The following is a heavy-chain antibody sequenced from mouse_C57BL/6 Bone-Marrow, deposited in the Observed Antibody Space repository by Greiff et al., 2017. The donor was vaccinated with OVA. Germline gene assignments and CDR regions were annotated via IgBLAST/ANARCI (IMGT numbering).Heavy chain of an antibody. J-gene: IGHJ2*01. V-gene: IGHV1-81*01. CDR3: ARGRLLRYFDY. D-gene: IGHD1-1*01. CDR2: IYPRSGNT. Sequence: VQLQQSGAELARPGASVKLSCKASGYTFTSYGISWVKQRNGQGLEWIGEIYPRSGNTYYNEKFKGKATLTADKSSSTAYMELRSLTSEDSAVYVCARGRLLRYFDYWGQGTTLTVSS. CDR1: GYTFTSYG.